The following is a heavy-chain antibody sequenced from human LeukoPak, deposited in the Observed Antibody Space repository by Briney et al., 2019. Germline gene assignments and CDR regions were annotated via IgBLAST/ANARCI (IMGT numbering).Heavy chain of an antibody. CDR2: ISGSGGST. CDR3: AKVNGYSSSTWFDP. Sequence: GGSLRLSCEASGFTFRDYSMTWVRQAPGKGLEWVSAISGSGGSTYYADSVKGRFTISRDNSKNTLYLQMNSLRAEDTAVYYCAKVNGYSSSTWFDPWGQGTLVTVSS. V-gene: IGHV3-23*01. J-gene: IGHJ5*02. CDR1: GFTFRDYS. D-gene: IGHD6-6*01.